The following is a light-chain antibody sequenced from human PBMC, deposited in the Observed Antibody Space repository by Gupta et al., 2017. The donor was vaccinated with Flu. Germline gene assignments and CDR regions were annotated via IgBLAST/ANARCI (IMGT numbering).Light chain of an antibody. CDR3: RQYVQTPRA. CDR1: QGRRHSNGYKY. J-gene: IGKJ4*01. V-gene: IGKV2-28*01. Sequence: VTPGEPASISCRASQGRRHSNGYKYLDWYLQKPGQAPQLLIYLGSNRAYGVPDRFSGSGSGTDFTLKISRVEADDVGVYYCRQYVQTPRAFGGGTKVEIK. CDR2: LGS.